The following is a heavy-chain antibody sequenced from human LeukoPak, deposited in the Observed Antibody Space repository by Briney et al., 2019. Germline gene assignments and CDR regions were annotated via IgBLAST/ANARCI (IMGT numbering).Heavy chain of an antibody. CDR1: GFTFANYW. D-gene: IGHD3/OR15-3a*01. CDR2: IGSGGADT. V-gene: IGHV3-23*01. CDR3: AKHGPAGTDYFDY. J-gene: IGHJ4*02. Sequence: GGSLRLSCAASGFTFANYWMSWVRQAPGKGLEWVSAIGSGGADTYYADSVKGRFTISRDNSKNTLFLQMHSLRAEDTAVYYCAKHGPAGTDYFDYWGQGTLVTVSS.